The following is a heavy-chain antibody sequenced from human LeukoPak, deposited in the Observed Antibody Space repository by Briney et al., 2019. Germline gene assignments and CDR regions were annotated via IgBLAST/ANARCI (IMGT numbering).Heavy chain of an antibody. CDR2: IYYSGST. V-gene: IGHV4-59*01. CDR3: ARTTLGHPFDY. CDR1: GGSISSYY. D-gene: IGHD3-16*01. J-gene: IGHJ4*02. Sequence: SETLSLTCTVSGGSISSYYWSWIRQPPGKGLEWIGYIYYSGSTNYNPSLKSRVTISVDTSKNQFSLKLSSVTAADTAVYYCARTTLGHPFDYWGQGTLVTVSS.